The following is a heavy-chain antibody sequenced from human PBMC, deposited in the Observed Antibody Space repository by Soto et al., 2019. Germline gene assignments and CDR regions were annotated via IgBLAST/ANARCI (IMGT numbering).Heavy chain of an antibody. CDR3: ARDRAVSARGSFDY. CDR1: GGSVSSTNW. Sequence: QVQLQESGPGLVEPSGTLSLTCAVSGGSVSSTNWWSWVRQPPGKGLEWIGEIYHSGSTYYNPSLKRRVTISVDTSKNQFSLRLSSVTAADTAVDFCARDRAVSARGSFDYWGQGTLVTVSS. CDR2: IYHSGST. V-gene: IGHV4-4*02. J-gene: IGHJ4*02. D-gene: IGHD6-19*01.